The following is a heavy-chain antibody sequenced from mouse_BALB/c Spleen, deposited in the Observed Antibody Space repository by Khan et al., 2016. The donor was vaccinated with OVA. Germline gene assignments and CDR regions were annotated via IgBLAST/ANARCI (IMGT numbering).Heavy chain of an antibody. CDR2: ISYSGST. Sequence: EVQLVESGPGLVKPSQSLSLTCTVTGYSITNNYAWNWIQQFPGNKLEWMGYISYSGSTNYNPSLKSRISLTRDTSKNQFFLQLNSVTTEETATYYCARGNYYGYYFDYWGQGTTLTVSA. CDR3: ARGNYYGYYFDY. D-gene: IGHD1-1*01. CDR1: GYSITNNYA. V-gene: IGHV3-2*02. J-gene: IGHJ2*01.